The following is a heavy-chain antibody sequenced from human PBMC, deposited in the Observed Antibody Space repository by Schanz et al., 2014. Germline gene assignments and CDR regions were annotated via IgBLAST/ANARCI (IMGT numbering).Heavy chain of an antibody. J-gene: IGHJ6*02. CDR1: GLIFSNYV. V-gene: IGHV3-7*01. Sequence: EVHLLESGGGLVQPGGSLKLSCAASGLIFSNYVMSWVRQAPGKGLEWVANIKRDGSEKNYLDSVKGRFTISRDNAKNSLFLQMNSLRAEDTAVYYCLAPDYGMDVWGQGTTVTVSS. CDR2: IKRDGSEK. CDR3: LAPDYGMDV.